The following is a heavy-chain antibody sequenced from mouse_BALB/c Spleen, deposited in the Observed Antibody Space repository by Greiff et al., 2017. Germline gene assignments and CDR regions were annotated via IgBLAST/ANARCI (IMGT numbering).Heavy chain of an antibody. CDR2: INPSTGYT. J-gene: IGHJ3*01. V-gene: IGHV1-7*01. D-gene: IGHD2-3*01. CDR3: ARRWDGAY. Sequence: VQRVESGAELAKPGASVKMSCKASGYTFTSYWMHWVKQRPGQGLEWIGYINPSTGYTEYNQKFKDKATLTADKSSSTAYMQLSSLTSEDSAVYYCARRWDGAYWGQGTLVTVSA. CDR1: GYTFTSYW.